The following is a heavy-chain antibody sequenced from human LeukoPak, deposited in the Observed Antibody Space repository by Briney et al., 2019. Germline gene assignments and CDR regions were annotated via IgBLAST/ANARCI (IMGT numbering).Heavy chain of an antibody. D-gene: IGHD3-22*01. CDR3: ARGVSYYYDNSGHPGWYFDL. J-gene: IGHJ2*01. CDR1: GFTFNYYD. V-gene: IGHV3-13*01. Sequence: GGSLRLSCAVSGFTFNYYDMHWVRQAPGKRLEWVSAIRTTGDTHYPDSVKGRFAMSREDAKNSVHLQMNTLRAGDTAVYYSARGVSYYYDNSGHPGWYFDLWGRGTLVTVSS. CDR2: IRTTGDT.